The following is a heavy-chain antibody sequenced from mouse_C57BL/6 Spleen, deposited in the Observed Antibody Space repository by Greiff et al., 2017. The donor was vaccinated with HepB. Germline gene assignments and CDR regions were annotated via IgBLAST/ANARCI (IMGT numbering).Heavy chain of an antibody. J-gene: IGHJ4*01. CDR1: GFSLTSYG. CDR3: AKNSPDYYGSRGYAMDY. Sequence: VHLVESGPGLVQPSQSLSITCTVSGFSLTSYGVHWVRQSPGKGLEWLGVIWRGGSTDYNAAFMSRLSITKDNSKSQVFFKMNSLQADDTAIYYCAKNSPDYYGSRGYAMDYWGQGTSVTVSS. CDR2: IWRGGST. V-gene: IGHV2-5*01. D-gene: IGHD1-1*01.